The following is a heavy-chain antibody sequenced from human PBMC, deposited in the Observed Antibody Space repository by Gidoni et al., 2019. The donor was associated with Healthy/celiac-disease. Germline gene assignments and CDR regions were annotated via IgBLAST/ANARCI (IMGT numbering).Heavy chain of an antibody. CDR3: ARHLYDYVWGSYRYSHDSYYYYYYMDV. V-gene: IGHV5-51*01. CDR2: IYPGDSDA. Sequence: EVQLLQSGAEVKKPGESLKLSCKGSGYSFTSYWIGWVRQMPGKGLEWMGIIYPGDSDARYSPSFQGQVTISADKSISTAYLQWSSLKASDTAMYYCARHLYDYVWGSYRYSHDSYYYYYYMDVWGKGTTVAVSS. J-gene: IGHJ6*03. D-gene: IGHD3-16*02. CDR1: GYSFTSYW.